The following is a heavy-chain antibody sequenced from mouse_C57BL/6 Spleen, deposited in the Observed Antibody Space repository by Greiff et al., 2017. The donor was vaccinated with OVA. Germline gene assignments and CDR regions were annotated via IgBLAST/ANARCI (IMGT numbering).Heavy chain of an antibody. V-gene: IGHV5-17*01. J-gene: IGHJ4*01. D-gene: IGHD2-2*01. CDR1: GFTFSDYG. CDR3: ARRYYGYDDGYAMDY. Sequence: EVKLMESGGGLVKPGGSLKLSCAASGFTFSDYGMHWVRQAPEKGLEWVAYISSGSSTIYYADTVKGRFTISRDNAKNTLFLQMTSLRSEDTAVYYCARRYYGYDDGYAMDYWGQGTSVTVSS. CDR2: ISSGSSTI.